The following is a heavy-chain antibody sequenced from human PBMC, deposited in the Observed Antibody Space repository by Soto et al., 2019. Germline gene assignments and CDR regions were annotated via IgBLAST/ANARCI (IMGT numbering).Heavy chain of an antibody. CDR3: ARATTRSNLEWLLYPFDP. CDR1: GGSFSGYY. D-gene: IGHD3-3*01. J-gene: IGHJ5*02. V-gene: IGHV4-34*01. Sequence: SETLSLTCAVYGGSFSGYYWSWIRQPPGKGLEWIGEINHSGSTNYNPSLKSRVTISVDTSKNQFSLKLSSVTAADTAVYYCARATTRSNLEWLLYPFDPWGQGTLVTVSS. CDR2: INHSGST.